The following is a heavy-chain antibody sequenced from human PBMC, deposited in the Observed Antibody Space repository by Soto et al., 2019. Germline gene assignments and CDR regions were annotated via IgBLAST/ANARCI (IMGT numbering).Heavy chain of an antibody. CDR2: IYYSGST. D-gene: IGHD2-2*01. CDR3: ARINCSSTSCLDPGYYYYGMDV. V-gene: IGHV4-59*01. CDR1: GGSISSYY. J-gene: IGHJ6*02. Sequence: PSETLSLTCTVSGGSISSYYWSWIRQPPGKGLEWIGYIYYSGSTNYNPSLKSRVTISVDTSKNQFSLKLSSVTAADTAVYYCARINCSSTSCLDPGYYYYGMDVWGQGTTVTVSS.